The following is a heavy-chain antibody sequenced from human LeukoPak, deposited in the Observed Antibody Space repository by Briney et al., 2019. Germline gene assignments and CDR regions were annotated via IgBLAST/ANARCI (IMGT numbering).Heavy chain of an antibody. CDR2: XXTNSGGT. CDR3: AREDTTGTFYYYYGMDV. D-gene: IGHD1-1*01. Sequence: ASVKVSCKASGYTFTGYYMDWVRQAPGQGLEXXXXXXTNSGGTNYAQKFQGRVTMTRDTSISTAYMELSRLRSDDTAVYYCAREDTTGTFYYYYGMDVWGQGTTVTVSS. CDR1: GYTFTGYY. J-gene: IGHJ6*02. V-gene: IGHV1-2*02.